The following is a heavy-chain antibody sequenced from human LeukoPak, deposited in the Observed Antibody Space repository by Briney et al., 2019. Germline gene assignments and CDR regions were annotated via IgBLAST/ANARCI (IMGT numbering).Heavy chain of an antibody. CDR2: IKSKTDGGTT. CDR1: GFTFSNAW. Sequence: GGSLRLSCAASGFTFSNAWMSWVRQAPGKGLEWVGRIKSKTDGGTTDYAAPVKGRFTISRDDSKNTLYLQMSSLKTEDTAVYYCTTLWGYYYDSSGYHWGQGTLVTVSS. V-gene: IGHV3-15*01. J-gene: IGHJ5*02. CDR3: TTLWGYYYDSSGYH. D-gene: IGHD3-22*01.